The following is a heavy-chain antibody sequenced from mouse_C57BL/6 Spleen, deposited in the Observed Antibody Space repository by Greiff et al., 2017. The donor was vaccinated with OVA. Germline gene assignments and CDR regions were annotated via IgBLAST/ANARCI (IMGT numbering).Heavy chain of an antibody. CDR3: ARRWGNSNNSPYYAMGD. V-gene: IGHV1-69*01. D-gene: IGHD2-5*01. CDR2: IDPSDSYT. Sequence: QVQLQQPGAELVMPGASVKLSCKASGYTFTSYWMHWVQQRPGQGLEWIGEIDPSDSYTNYNQKFKGKSTLTVDKSSSTAYMQLSSLTSEDAAVYYCARRWGNSNNSPYYAMGDWGQGTSVTVAS. CDR1: GYTFTSYW. J-gene: IGHJ4*01.